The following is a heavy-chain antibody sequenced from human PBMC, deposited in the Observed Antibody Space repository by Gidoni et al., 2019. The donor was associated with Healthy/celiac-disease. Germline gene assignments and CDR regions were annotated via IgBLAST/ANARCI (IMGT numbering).Heavy chain of an antibody. CDR3: AKNGIAAAGHFDY. J-gene: IGHJ4*02. V-gene: IGHV3-30*18. CDR1: GFTFSSYG. CDR2: ISYDGSNK. D-gene: IGHD6-13*01. Sequence: QVQLVESGGGVVQPGRSLSLSCAASGFTFSSYGMHWVRQAPGKGLEWVAVISYDGSNKYYADSVKGRFTISRDNSKNTLYLQMNSLRAEDTAVYYCAKNGIAAAGHFDYWGQGTLVTVSS.